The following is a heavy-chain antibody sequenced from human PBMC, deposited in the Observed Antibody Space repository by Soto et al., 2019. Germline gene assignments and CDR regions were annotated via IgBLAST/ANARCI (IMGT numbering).Heavy chain of an antibody. CDR1: GGSISSSSYY. V-gene: IGHV4-39*01. J-gene: IGHJ4*02. CDR2: IYYSGST. CDR3: ARLHPTSILGYCTNGVCLIDY. Sequence: PSETLSLTCTVSGGSISSSSYYWGWIRQPPGKGLEWIGSIYYSGSTYYNPSLKSRVTISVDTSKNQFSLKLSSVTAADTAVYYCARLHPTSILGYCTNGVCLIDYWGQGTLVTVSS. D-gene: IGHD2-8*01.